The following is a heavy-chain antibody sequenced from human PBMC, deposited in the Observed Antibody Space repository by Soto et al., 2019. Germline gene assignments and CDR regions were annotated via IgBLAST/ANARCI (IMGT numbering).Heavy chain of an antibody. CDR2: ISAYNGNT. J-gene: IGHJ5*02. D-gene: IGHD1-26*01. V-gene: IGHV1-18*01. Sequence: ASVKVSCKASGYTFTSYGISWVRQAPGQGLEWMGWISAYNGNTNHAQKLQGRVTMTTDTSTSTAYMELRSLRSDDTAVYYCARGLGSQWELLNWFDPWGQGTLVTVSS. CDR1: GYTFTSYG. CDR3: ARGLGSQWELLNWFDP.